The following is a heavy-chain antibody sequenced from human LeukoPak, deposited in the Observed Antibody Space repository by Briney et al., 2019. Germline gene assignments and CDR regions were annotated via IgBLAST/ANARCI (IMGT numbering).Heavy chain of an antibody. CDR3: ARGYCSGGSCYEFDY. CDR2: IYYSGST. J-gene: IGHJ4*02. V-gene: IGHV4-34*01. CDR1: GGSFSGYY. D-gene: IGHD2-15*01. Sequence: SETLSLTCAVYGGSFSGYYWSWIRQPPGKGLEWIGSIYYSGSTYYNPSLKGRVTISVDTSKNQFSLKLSSVTAADTAVYYCARGYCSGGSCYEFDYWGQGTLVTVSS.